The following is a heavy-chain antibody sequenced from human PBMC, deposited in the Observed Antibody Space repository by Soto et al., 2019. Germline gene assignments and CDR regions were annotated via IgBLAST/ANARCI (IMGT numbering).Heavy chain of an antibody. CDR3: ARDQGVAAAGITWFDP. V-gene: IGHV4-61*10. D-gene: IGHD6-13*01. CDR1: GGSVSSGSYY. Sequence: PSETLSLTCTVSGGSVSSGSYYWSWIRQPAGKGLEWIGHIHSSGSTNYNPSLKSRVTMSVDTSKNQFSLRLMSLTAADTAVYYCARDQGVAAAGITWFDPWGQGSLVTVSS. CDR2: IHSSGST. J-gene: IGHJ5*02.